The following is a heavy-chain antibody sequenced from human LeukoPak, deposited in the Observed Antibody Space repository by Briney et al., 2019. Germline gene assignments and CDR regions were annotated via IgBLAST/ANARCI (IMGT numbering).Heavy chain of an antibody. D-gene: IGHD4-23*01. V-gene: IGHV4-38-2*02. J-gene: IGHJ4*02. CDR1: GYSISSGDC. CDR2: IDHSGST. CDR3: ARVGVDYSGNIIKYFFDY. Sequence: SGTLCLTCTVSGYSISSGDCSCWSRQPPGERLEWIGSIDHSGSTYYNPSLKSRVTISGDTSKNQFSLKLSSVTAADTAVYYCARVGVDYSGNIIKYFFDYWGQGTLVTVSS.